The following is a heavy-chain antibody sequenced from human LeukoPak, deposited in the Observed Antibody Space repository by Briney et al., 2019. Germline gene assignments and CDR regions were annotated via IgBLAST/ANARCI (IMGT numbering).Heavy chain of an antibody. CDR2: IYSGGST. CDR1: GFTFSSYG. D-gene: IGHD4-23*01. Sequence: GGSLRLSCAASGFTFSSYGMHWVCQAPGKGLEWVSVIYSGGSTYYADSVKGRFTISRHNSKNTLYLQMNSLRAEDTAVYYCARATVDRDYWGQGTLVTVSS. V-gene: IGHV3-53*04. J-gene: IGHJ4*02. CDR3: ARATVDRDY.